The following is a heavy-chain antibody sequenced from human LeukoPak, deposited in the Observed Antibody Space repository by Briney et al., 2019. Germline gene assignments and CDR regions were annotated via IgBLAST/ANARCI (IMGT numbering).Heavy chain of an antibody. CDR3: ARGTQVRRSGIDY. Sequence: SETLSLTCSVSRDSISNYYWSWIRQSPGRGLEWIGYIYYTGSTNYNPSLKSRVTMSVDTSKNQFSLKLTSVTAADTAVYYCARGTQVRRSGIDYWGQGTLVTVSS. V-gene: IGHV4-59*01. J-gene: IGHJ4*02. D-gene: IGHD1-26*01. CDR1: RDSISNYY. CDR2: IYYTGST.